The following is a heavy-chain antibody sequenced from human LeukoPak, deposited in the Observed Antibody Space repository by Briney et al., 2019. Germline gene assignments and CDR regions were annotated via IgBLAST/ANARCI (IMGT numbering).Heavy chain of an antibody. D-gene: IGHD4-17*01. Sequence: PSETLSLTCTVSGGSISSYYWSWIRQSPGKGLEWIGRIYTSGSTNYNPSLKSRVTISVDTSKNQFSLKLSSVTAADTAIYYCTREYGFMTTVFHAFDIWGQGTMVTVSS. J-gene: IGHJ3*02. CDR2: IYTSGST. V-gene: IGHV4-4*07. CDR3: TREYGFMTTVFHAFDI. CDR1: GGSISSYY.